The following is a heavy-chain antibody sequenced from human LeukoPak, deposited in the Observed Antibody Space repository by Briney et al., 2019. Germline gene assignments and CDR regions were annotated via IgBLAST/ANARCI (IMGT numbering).Heavy chain of an antibody. CDR2: MYSRGSS. Sequence: GGSLRLSCTVSGFTVGNNYMSWVRQAPGKGLEWVALMYSRGSSHYADSVRGRFTISRDSSKNTVYLQMNNLRAEDTAVYHCARSKSWYSTDAYIWGQGTMVTVSS. V-gene: IGHV3-66*01. CDR1: GFTVGNNY. J-gene: IGHJ3*02. CDR3: ARSKSWYSTDAYI. D-gene: IGHD2-15*01.